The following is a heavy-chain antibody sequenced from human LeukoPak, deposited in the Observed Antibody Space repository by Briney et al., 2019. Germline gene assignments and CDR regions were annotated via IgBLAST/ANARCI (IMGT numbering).Heavy chain of an antibody. J-gene: IGHJ3*02. CDR1: GYTFTSYG. CDR2: ISAYDGDT. Sequence: ASVKVSCKASGYTFTSYGISWVRQAPGQGLEWMGWISAYDGDTNYAQELQGRVTMTTDTAASIAYMDLRSLRSDDTAMYYCARDYYYYDSRGSTDETFDIWGQGTLVTVSS. V-gene: IGHV1-18*01. D-gene: IGHD3-22*01. CDR3: ARDYYYYDSRGSTDETFDI.